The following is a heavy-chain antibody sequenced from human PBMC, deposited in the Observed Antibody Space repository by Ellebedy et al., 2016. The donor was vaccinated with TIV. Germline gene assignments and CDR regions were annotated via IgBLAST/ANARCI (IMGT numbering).Heavy chain of an antibody. V-gene: IGHV4-59*01. CDR3: SRDLYCGVDCHVLGLY. CDR2: IDYSGST. J-gene: IGHJ4*02. D-gene: IGHD2-21*02. Sequence: MPSETLSLTCTVSGGSINRFHWNWILQPPGKGLEWIGNIDYSGSTNYNPSLKSRVTLSVETSKHQFSLKLSSVTAADTAVYYCSRDLYCGVDCHVLGLYWGQGTLVTVSS. CDR1: GGSINRFH.